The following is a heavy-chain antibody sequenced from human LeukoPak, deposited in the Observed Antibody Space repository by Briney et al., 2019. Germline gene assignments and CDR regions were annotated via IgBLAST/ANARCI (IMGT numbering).Heavy chain of an antibody. V-gene: IGHV3-30-3*01. D-gene: IGHD3-22*01. Sequence: GALRLSCAASGFTFSSYAMHWVRQAPGKGLEWVAVISYDGSNKYYADSVKGRFTISRDNSKNTLYLQMNSLRAEDTAVYYCARNKYYYDSSGYYHYYYYYGMDVWGQGTTVTVSS. CDR1: GFTFSSYA. CDR2: ISYDGSNK. CDR3: ARNKYYYDSSGYYHYYYYYGMDV. J-gene: IGHJ6*02.